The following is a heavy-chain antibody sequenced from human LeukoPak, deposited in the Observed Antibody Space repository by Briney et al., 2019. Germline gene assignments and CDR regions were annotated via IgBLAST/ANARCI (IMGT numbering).Heavy chain of an antibody. V-gene: IGHV1-69*13. D-gene: IGHD1-7*01. J-gene: IGHJ5*02. CDR3: ARAPEVNWNYVSNWFDP. CDR2: IIPIFGTA. Sequence: GASVKVSCKASGGTFSSYAISWVRQAPGQGLEWMGGIIPIFGTANYAQKFQGRVTITADESTSTAYMELSSLRSEDTAVYYCARAPEVNWNYVSNWFDPWGQGTLVTVSS. CDR1: GGTFSSYA.